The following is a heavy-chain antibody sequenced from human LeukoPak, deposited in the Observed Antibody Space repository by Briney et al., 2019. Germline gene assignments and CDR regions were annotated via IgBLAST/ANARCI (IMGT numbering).Heavy chain of an antibody. CDR1: GFTFSSYA. Sequence: PGGSLRLSCAASGFTFSSYAMSWVRQAPGKGLVWVSRIRSDGSGTDYADSVKGRFTISRDNAKDTLYLQMNSLRAEDTAVYYCARGLVALDYWGQGTLVTVSS. V-gene: IGHV3-74*01. J-gene: IGHJ4*02. CDR2: IRSDGSGT. D-gene: IGHD2-21*01. CDR3: ARGLVALDY.